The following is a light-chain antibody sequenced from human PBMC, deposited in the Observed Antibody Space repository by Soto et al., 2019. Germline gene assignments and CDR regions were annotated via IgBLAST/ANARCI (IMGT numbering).Light chain of an antibody. Sequence: EIVLTQSPGTLSLSPGARATLFCRATQSVRGNYLAWYQQRPGQAPRLLIYGASTRPTGIPARFSGSGSGTEFTLTISSPQSEDFAVYYCQQYNDWPLTFGGGTKVEIK. V-gene: IGKV3D-15*01. CDR1: QSVRGN. CDR3: QQYNDWPLT. CDR2: GAS. J-gene: IGKJ4*01.